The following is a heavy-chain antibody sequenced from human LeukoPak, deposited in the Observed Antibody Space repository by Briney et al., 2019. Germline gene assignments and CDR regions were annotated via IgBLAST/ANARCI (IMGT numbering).Heavy chain of an antibody. CDR3: ARGGSSSSGFDY. J-gene: IGHJ4*02. CDR1: GYTFTSYD. CDR2: MNPNSHNT. D-gene: IGHD6-6*01. Sequence: ASVKVSCKASGYTFTSYDINWVRQATGQGLEWMGWMNPNSHNTDYVQKFDGRVTMTRNTSISTAYMELSSLRSEDTAVYYCARGGSSSSGFDYWGQGTLVTVSS. V-gene: IGHV1-8*01.